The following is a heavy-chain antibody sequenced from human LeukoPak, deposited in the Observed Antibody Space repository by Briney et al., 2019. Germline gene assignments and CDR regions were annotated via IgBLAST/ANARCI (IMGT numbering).Heavy chain of an antibody. V-gene: IGHV7-4-1*02. D-gene: IGHD3-22*01. J-gene: IGHJ3*02. CDR2: INTNTGNP. Sequence: ASVKVSCKASGYTFTSYLMNWVRQAPGQGLEWMGWINTNTGNPTYVQGVIGRFVFSLDTSVSTAYLQISSLKSEDTAVYYCARLVVPDAFDIWGQGTMVTVSS. CDR1: GYTFTSYL. CDR3: ARLVVPDAFDI.